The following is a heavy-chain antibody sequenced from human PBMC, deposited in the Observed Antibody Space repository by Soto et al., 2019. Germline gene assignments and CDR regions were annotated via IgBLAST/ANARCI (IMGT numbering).Heavy chain of an antibody. CDR3: AKDASGWSVT. J-gene: IGHJ5*02. CDR2: MNQDGSEK. V-gene: IGHV3-7*04. D-gene: IGHD6-19*01. CDR1: GFTFSNFW. Sequence: EVQLVESGGDLVQPGGSLRLSCAASGFTFSNFWMSWVRQTPGRGLEWVANMNQDGSEKYYLDSVRGRFTISRDNAKNSLSLQINSLRAGDTAVYYCAKDASGWSVTWGQGTPVIVSS.